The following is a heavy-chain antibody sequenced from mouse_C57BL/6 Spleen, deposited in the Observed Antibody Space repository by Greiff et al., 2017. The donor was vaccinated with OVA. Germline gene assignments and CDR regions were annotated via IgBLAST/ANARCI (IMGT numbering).Heavy chain of an antibody. D-gene: IGHD2-1*01. CDR3: ARGGIYYGNLYAMDY. J-gene: IGHJ4*01. CDR1: GYTFTSYG. CDR2: IYPRSGNT. V-gene: IGHV1-81*01. Sequence: VQLQQSGAELARPGASVKLSCKASGYTFTSYGISWVKQRTGQGLEWIGEIYPRSGNTYYNEKVKGKATLTADKSSSTAYMELRSLTSEDSAVYFCARGGIYYGNLYAMDYWGQGTSVTVSS.